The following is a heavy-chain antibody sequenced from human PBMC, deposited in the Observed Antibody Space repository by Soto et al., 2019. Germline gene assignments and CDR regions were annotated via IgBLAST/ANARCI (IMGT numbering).Heavy chain of an antibody. J-gene: IGHJ6*02. Sequence: PSETLSLTCAVSGGSISSSNWWSWVRQPPGKGLEWFGEIYHSGSTNYNPSLKSRVTISVDKSKNQFSLKLSSVTAADTAVYYCAKDPKTSLAVAGVYYYYGMEVWGQGTTVTVSS. V-gene: IGHV4-4*02. CDR1: GGSISSSNW. D-gene: IGHD6-19*01. CDR2: IYHSGST. CDR3: AKDPKTSLAVAGVYYYYGMEV.